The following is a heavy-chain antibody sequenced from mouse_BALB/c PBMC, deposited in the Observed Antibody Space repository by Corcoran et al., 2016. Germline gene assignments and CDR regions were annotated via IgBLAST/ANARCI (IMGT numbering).Heavy chain of an antibody. Sequence: EVQLQQSGPELVKPGASVKMSCKASGYTFTSYVMHWVKQKPGQGLEWIGYINPYNDGTKYNEKFKGKATLTSDKSSSTAYMELSSLTSEDSAVYYCAREVRHYAMDYWGQGTSVTVSS. CDR1: GYTFTSYV. V-gene: IGHV1S136*01. J-gene: IGHJ4*01. CDR3: AREVRHYAMDY. CDR2: INPYNDGT. D-gene: IGHD2-14*01.